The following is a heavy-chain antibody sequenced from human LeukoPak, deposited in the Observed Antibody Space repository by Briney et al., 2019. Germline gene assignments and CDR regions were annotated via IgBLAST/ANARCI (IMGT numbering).Heavy chain of an antibody. CDR1: GYTFTGYY. CDR2: INPNSGGT. Sequence: HWASVKVSCKASGYTFTGYYMHWVRQAPGQGLEWMGWINPNSGGTNYAQKFQGRVTMTRDTSISTAYMELSRLRSDDTAVYYCARDRFGRKGLRLGELYYWGQGTLVTVSS. CDR3: ARDRFGRKGLRLGELYY. V-gene: IGHV1-2*02. J-gene: IGHJ4*02. D-gene: IGHD3-16*01.